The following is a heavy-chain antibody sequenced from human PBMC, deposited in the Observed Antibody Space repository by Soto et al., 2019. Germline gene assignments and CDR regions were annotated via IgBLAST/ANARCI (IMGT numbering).Heavy chain of an antibody. V-gene: IGHV2-5*02. CDR3: AHRRNSGSDLGY. CDR1: GFSLSTSGVN. J-gene: IGHJ4*02. Sequence: QITLEESGPTLVKPTQTLTLTCTFSGFSLSTSGVNVGWIRQPPGKALEWLALIYWDDDKRYSPSLKSRLTITTDTSKNQVVLTMTNMDPVDTATYYCAHRRNSGSDLGYWGQGTLVTVSS. D-gene: IGHD3-10*01. CDR2: IYWDDDK.